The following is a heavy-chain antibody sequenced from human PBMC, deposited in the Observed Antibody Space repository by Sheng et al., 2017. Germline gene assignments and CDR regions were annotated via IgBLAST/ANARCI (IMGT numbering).Heavy chain of an antibody. CDR2: INHSGST. CDR3: VRGVVGATRFDY. CDR1: GGSFSGYY. J-gene: IGHJ4*02. V-gene: IGHV4-34*01. D-gene: IGHD1-26*01. Sequence: QVQLQQWGAGLLKPSETLSFTCAVYGGSFSGYYWSWIRQPPGKGLEWIGEINHSGSTNYNPSLKSRVTISVDTSKNQFSLKLSSVTAADTAVYYCVRGVVGATRFDYWGQGTLVTVSS.